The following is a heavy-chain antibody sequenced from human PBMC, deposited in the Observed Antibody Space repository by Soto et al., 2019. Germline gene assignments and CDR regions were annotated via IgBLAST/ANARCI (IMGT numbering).Heavy chain of an antibody. CDR3: ARQNPAQGYYYGMDV. J-gene: IGHJ6*02. V-gene: IGHV4-34*01. Sequence: SETLSLTCAVYGGSFSGYYWSWIRQQPGKGLEWIGEITHSGGTNYNPSLKSRVTISVDTSRNQFSLKLSSVTAADTAVYYCARQNPAQGYYYGMDVWGQGTTVTVSS. CDR1: GGSFSGYY. CDR2: ITHSGGT.